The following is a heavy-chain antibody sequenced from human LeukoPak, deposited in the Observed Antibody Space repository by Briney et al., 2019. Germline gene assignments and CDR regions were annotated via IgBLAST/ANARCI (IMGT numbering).Heavy chain of an antibody. V-gene: IGHV4-39*07. CDR1: GGSISSSSYY. CDR3: ARDYRFGELLSPHFDY. CDR2: IYYSGSA. Sequence: SETLSLTCTVSGGSISSSSYYWGWIRQPPGKGLEWIVSIYYSGSAYYNPSLKSRVTISVDTSKNQFSLKLSSVTAADTAVYYCARDYRFGELLSPHFDYWGQGTLVTVSS. J-gene: IGHJ4*02. D-gene: IGHD3-10*01.